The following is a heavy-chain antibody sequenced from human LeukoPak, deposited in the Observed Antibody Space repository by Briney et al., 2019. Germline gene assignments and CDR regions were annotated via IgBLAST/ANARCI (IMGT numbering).Heavy chain of an antibody. D-gene: IGHD2-2*01. Sequence: SQTLSLTCTVSGGSISSGDYYWSWIRQPPGKGLEWIGYIYYSGSTYYNPSLKSRVTISVATSKNQFSLKLSSVTAADTAVYYCARDGGRYCSSTSCPGPSHWFDPWGQGTLVTVSS. CDR2: IYYSGST. CDR3: ARDGGRYCSSTSCPGPSHWFDP. J-gene: IGHJ5*02. CDR1: GGSISSGDYY. V-gene: IGHV4-30-4*08.